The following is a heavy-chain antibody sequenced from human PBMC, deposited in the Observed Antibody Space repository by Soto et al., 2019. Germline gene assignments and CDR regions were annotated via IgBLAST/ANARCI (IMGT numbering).Heavy chain of an antibody. CDR1: GFTFTSYP. J-gene: IGHJ6*02. CDR2: ISSDGRNK. CDR3: ARDQLVGEQVDDYFYYGMGV. Sequence: QVQLVESGGGVVHPGRSLRLSCAASGFTFTSYPMHWVRQAPGKGLEWVALISSDGRNKYYTDAVKGRFTISRDNSKNTLNLQMNSLTAEDTAVYFCARDQLVGEQVDDYFYYGMGVWGQGTTVTVSS. D-gene: IGHD1-1*01. V-gene: IGHV3-30*04.